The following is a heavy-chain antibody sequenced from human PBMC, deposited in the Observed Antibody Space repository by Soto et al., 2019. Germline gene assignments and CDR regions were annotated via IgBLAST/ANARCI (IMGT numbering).Heavy chain of an antibody. CDR1: GASISSSNL. Sequence: PSETLSLTCAVSGASISSSNLWSWVRQPPGKGLEWIGEIYHSGSTNYNPSLRSRVSISVDKSKNHFSLSLSSVTAADTAVYYCARVLCSITGCYSMSTDYWGQGTLVTVSS. V-gene: IGHV4-4*02. CDR2: IYHSGST. D-gene: IGHD2-2*02. CDR3: ARVLCSITGCYSMSTDY. J-gene: IGHJ4*02.